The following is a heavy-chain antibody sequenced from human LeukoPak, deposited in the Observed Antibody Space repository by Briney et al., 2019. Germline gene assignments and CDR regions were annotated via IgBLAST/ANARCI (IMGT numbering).Heavy chain of an antibody. V-gene: IGHV3-66*01. J-gene: IGHJ6*02. CDR2: IYSDGST. CDR3: ARAPSSSWYYYGMDV. D-gene: IGHD6-13*01. Sequence: GGSLRLSCAASGVTVSNNYMNWVRQAPGKGLEWVSLIYSDGSTYYAGSVKGRFTISRDHSKNTLYLQMNNLRAEDTAVYYCARAPSSSWYYYGMDVWGQGTTVTVSS. CDR1: GVTVSNNY.